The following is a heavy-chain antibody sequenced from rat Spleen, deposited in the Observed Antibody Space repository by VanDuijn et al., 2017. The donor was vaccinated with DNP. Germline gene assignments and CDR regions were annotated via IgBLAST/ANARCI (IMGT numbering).Heavy chain of an antibody. D-gene: IGHD1-2*01. CDR3: VRPLGYSSYGFAY. Sequence: EVQLMESGGDLVQPGKSLKLSCVASGFTFSYYWMTWVRQVPGKGLEWLASITSNGGATYYRDSVKGRFTISRDNAKDTLYLQGDSLRSEDTATYYCVRPLGYSSYGFAYWGQGTLVTVSS. J-gene: IGHJ3*01. CDR1: GFTFSYYW. CDR2: ITSNGGAT. V-gene: IGHV5-31*01.